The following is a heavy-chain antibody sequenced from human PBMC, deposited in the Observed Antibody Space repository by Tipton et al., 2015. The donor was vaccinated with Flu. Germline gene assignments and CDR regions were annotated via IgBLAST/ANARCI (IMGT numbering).Heavy chain of an antibody. D-gene: IGHD6-13*01. CDR2: INPNSGGT. V-gene: IGHV1-2*06. J-gene: IGHJ4*02. Sequence: GPEVKKPGASVKVSCKASGYTFTGYYMHWVRQAPGQGLEWMGRINPNSGGTNYAQKFQGRVTMTRDTSISTAYMELSRLRSDDTAVYYCARGEDGSSWPFDYWGQGTLVTVSS. CDR3: ARGEDGSSWPFDY. CDR1: GYTFTGYY.